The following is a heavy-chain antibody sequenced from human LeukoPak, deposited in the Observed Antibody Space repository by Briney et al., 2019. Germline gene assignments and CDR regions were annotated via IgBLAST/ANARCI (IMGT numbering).Heavy chain of an antibody. CDR2: ISTNAFSYAT. V-gene: IGHV3-48*01. CDR1: GFTFGSYS. Sequence: GGSLRLSCAASGFTFGSYSMNWVRQAPGKGLEWVSHISTNAFSYATYYSDSVKDRFTISRDNSKNTLYLQMGSLRAEDMAVYYCARVVGGYVLDWGQGTLVAVSS. CDR3: ARVVGGYVLD. J-gene: IGHJ4*02. D-gene: IGHD5-12*01.